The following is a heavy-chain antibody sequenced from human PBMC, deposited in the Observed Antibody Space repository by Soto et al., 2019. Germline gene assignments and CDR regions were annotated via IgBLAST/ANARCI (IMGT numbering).Heavy chain of an antibody. CDR2: ITPIYPTT. CDR1: GGTFYTYT. Sequence: SVKVSCKASGGTFYTYTFSWVRQAPGQGLEWMGSITPIYPTTNYAEKFQGRLTVTADGSTNTAYMELNSLTSEDTAVYYCARIPRYSFPTSDDLDSWGQGTLATVSS. V-gene: IGHV1-69*13. J-gene: IGHJ4*02. CDR3: ARIPRYSFPTSDDLDS. D-gene: IGHD5-18*01.